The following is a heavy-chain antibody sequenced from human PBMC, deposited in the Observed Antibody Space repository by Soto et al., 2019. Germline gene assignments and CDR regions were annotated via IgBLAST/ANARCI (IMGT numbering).Heavy chain of an antibody. CDR2: IYASGSP. Sequence: PSETLSLTCTISGGSISVYYWSWVRQPPGHELEWIGYIYASGSPYYNPSLRSRVTISAGTSKNQISLKLTSPTAADTAVYYCARGVGSSPPRYWGRGTLVTVSS. CDR1: GGSISVYY. J-gene: IGHJ4*02. V-gene: IGHV4-59*01. D-gene: IGHD1-26*01. CDR3: ARGVGSSPPRY.